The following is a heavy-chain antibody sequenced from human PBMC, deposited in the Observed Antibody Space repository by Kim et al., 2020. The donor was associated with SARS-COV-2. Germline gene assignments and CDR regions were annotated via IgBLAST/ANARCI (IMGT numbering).Heavy chain of an antibody. Sequence: YHADSVKGRFTNTRDNTKNTLFLPMNSLRADATAIYYCAKDIWDFSGNDYWGQGTLVTVSS. J-gene: IGHJ4*02. D-gene: IGHD1-26*01. CDR3: AKDIWDFSGNDY. V-gene: IGHV3-23*01.